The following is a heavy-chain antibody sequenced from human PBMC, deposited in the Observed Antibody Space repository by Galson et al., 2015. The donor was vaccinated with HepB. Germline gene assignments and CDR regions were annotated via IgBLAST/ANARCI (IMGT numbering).Heavy chain of an antibody. CDR1: GFTFSSYA. D-gene: IGHD6-19*01. CDR2: ISGSGGGS. Sequence: SLRLSCAASGFTFSSYARSWVRQAPGKGLEWVSAISGSGGGSYYADSVKGRFTISRDNSENTLYLQMNGLRAEDTAVYYCAKKTSGWYDYWGQGTLVTVSS. J-gene: IGHJ4*02. V-gene: IGHV3-23*01. CDR3: AKKTSGWYDY.